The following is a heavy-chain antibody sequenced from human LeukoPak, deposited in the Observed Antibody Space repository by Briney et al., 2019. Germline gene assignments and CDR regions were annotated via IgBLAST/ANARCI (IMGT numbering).Heavy chain of an antibody. CDR3: ARERKWFGELLFKPAYYYYYMDV. CDR1: GYTFTSYG. CDR2: ISAYNGNT. J-gene: IGHJ6*03. Sequence: ASVKVSCKASGYTFTSYGISWVRQAPGQGLEWMGWISAYNGNTNYAQKLQGRVTMTTDTSTSTAYMELRSLRSDDTAVYYCARERKWFGELLFKPAYYYYYMDVWGKGTTVTVSS. D-gene: IGHD3-10*01. V-gene: IGHV1-18*01.